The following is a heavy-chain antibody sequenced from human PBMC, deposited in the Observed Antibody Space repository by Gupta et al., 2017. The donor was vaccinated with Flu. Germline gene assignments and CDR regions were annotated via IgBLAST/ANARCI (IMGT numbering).Heavy chain of an antibody. CDR3: AKTYYDFWSDTNLYFEY. D-gene: IGHD3-3*01. CDR2: IYPGDSDT. V-gene: IGHV5-51*01. J-gene: IGHJ4*02. Sequence: EVQLVQSGAEVKKPGESLKISCKGSGYSFTSYWIGWVRQMPGKGLEWMGIIYPGDSDTRYSPSFQGQVTISADKSISTAYLQWSSLKASDTAMYYCAKTYYDFWSDTNLYFEYWGQGTLVTVSS. CDR1: GYSFTSYW.